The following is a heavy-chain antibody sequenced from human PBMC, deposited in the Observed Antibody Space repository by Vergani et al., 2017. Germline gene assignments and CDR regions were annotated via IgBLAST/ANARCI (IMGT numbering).Heavy chain of an antibody. CDR1: GFTFSSYG. V-gene: IGHV3-33*08. CDR2: IWYDGSNK. CDR3: ARGSVAARPDYYYYMDV. Sequence: QVQLVESGGGVVQPGRSLRLSCAASGFTFSSYGMHWVRQAPGKGLEWVAVIWYDGSNKYYADSVKGRFTISRDNAKNSLYLQMNSLRAEDTAVYYCARGSVAARPDYYYYMDVWGKGP. D-gene: IGHD6-6*01. J-gene: IGHJ6*03.